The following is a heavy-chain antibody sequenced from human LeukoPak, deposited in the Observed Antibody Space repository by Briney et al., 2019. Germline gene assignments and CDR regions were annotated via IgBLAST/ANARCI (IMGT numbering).Heavy chain of an antibody. CDR2: IYNSGST. J-gene: IGHJ4*02. CDR1: GASFNTGDYY. CDR3: ARGAPPDS. Sequence: SSQTLSLTCIVSGASFNTGDYYWNWIRQHPGKGLEWIGYIYNSGSTYYNPSLKSRVTISVDTSKNHFSLRLTSVTAADSAVYYCARGAPPDSWGQGTLVTVSS. V-gene: IGHV4-31*03.